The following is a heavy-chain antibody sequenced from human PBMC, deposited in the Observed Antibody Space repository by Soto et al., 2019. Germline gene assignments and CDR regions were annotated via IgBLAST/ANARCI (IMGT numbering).Heavy chain of an antibody. V-gene: IGHV1-69*01. J-gene: IGHJ4*02. CDR3: ARDGNFSSSYGDFDY. D-gene: IGHD6-6*01. Sequence: QVELVQSGAEVKKPGSSVRVSCKASGGAFNNYGFTWVRQASGQGLEWMGQIIPLFSTTHYAQEFQGRLSTTAEGYTSTVHMELSSLTSEDTAVYYCARDGNFSSSYGDFDYWGQGTLVIVSS. CDR2: IIPLFSTT. CDR1: GGAFNNYG.